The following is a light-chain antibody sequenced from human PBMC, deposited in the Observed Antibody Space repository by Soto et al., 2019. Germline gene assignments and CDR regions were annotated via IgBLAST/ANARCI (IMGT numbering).Light chain of an antibody. Sequence: DIQMPQSPSSLSASVGDRVTITCRASQSIRSYLNWYQQERGKAPKLLIYGASSLQSGVPSRFSGSGSGTDFTLTISSLQSEDFAVYYCQQYNNWPPWTFGQGTKVDIK. CDR2: GAS. CDR1: QSIRSY. CDR3: QQYNNWPPWT. J-gene: IGKJ1*01. V-gene: IGKV1-39*01.